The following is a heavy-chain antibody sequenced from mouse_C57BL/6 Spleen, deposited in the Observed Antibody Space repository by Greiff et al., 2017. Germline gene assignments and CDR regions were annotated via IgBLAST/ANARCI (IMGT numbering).Heavy chain of an antibody. CDR2: ISSGGGYT. CDR3: ARHDYGSSFYAKDY. D-gene: IGHD1-1*01. V-gene: IGHV5-6*01. CDR1: GYTFSSYG. Sequence: EVKLLESGGDLVKPGASLKLSCAASGYTFSSYGMSWVRQTPDQRLEWVATISSGGGYTYYPDSVKGRVTISRDNASSTLYLQMSSLKSEDTAMYYCARHDYGSSFYAKDYWGQGTSVTVSS. J-gene: IGHJ4*01.